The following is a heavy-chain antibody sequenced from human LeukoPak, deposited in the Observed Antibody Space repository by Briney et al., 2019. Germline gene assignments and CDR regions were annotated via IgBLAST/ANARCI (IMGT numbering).Heavy chain of an antibody. J-gene: IGHJ6*02. CDR3: ARVRIAAAFDYYYGMDV. D-gene: IGHD6-13*01. CDR1: GFTFSSYG. V-gene: IGHV3-33*01. CDR2: IWYDGSNK. Sequence: PGGSLRLSCAASGFTFSSYGMHWVRQAPGKGLEWVAVIWYDGSNKYYADSVKGRFTISRDNSKNTLYLQMSSLRAEDTAVYYCARVRIAAAFDYYYGMDVWGQGTTVTVSS.